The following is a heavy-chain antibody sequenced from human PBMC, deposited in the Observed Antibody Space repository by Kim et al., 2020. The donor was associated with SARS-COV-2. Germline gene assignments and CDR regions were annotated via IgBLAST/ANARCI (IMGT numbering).Heavy chain of an antibody. Sequence: SETLSLTCAVYGGSFSGYYWSWIRQPPGKGLEWIGEINHSGSTNYNPSLKSRVTISVDTSKNQFSLKLSSVTAADTAVYYCARLSHSRDGYKEGAFEDYWGQGTLVTVSS. CDR2: INHSGST. V-gene: IGHV4-34*01. CDR3: ARLSHSRDGYKEGAFEDY. CDR1: GGSFSGYY. J-gene: IGHJ4*02. D-gene: IGHD5-12*01.